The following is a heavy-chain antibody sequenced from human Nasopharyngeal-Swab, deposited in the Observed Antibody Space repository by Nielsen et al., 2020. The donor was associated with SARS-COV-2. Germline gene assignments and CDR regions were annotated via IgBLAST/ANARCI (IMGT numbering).Heavy chain of an antibody. J-gene: IGHJ4*02. Sequence: SVKVSCKASGGSFSTNGISWVRQAPGQGLEWMGGIIPIFGTTNYAQKFQGRFTITADDSTSTAYMELRSLRSDDTAVYYCARWVIAGDYWGQGTLVTVSS. CDR1: GGSFSTNG. D-gene: IGHD2-21*01. CDR2: IIPIFGTT. V-gene: IGHV1-69*13. CDR3: ARWVIAGDY.